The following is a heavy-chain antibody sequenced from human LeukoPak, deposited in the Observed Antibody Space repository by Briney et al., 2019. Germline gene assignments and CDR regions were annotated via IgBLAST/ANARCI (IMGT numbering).Heavy chain of an antibody. CDR2: INAGNGNT. CDR3: ARDTPPDYYERLAWFDP. V-gene: IGHV1-3*01. J-gene: IGHJ5*02. Sequence: ASVKVSCKASGYTLTSYAMHWVRQAPGQRLEWMGWINAGNGNTKYSQKFQGRVIITRDTSASTAYMELSSLRSEDTAVYYCARDTPPDYYERLAWFDPWGQGTLVTVSS. CDR1: GYTLTSYA. D-gene: IGHD3-22*01.